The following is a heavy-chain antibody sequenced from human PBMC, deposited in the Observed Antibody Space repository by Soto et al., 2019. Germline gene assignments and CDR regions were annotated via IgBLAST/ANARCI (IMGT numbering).Heavy chain of an antibody. CDR1: GFIFSDYT. Sequence: EVQLVESGGDLVQPGGSLRLSCAASGFIFSDYTMTWVRQAPGRGLEFVSHISSSGDAIFYAESVKGRFTVSKDNANTSLYLQMNSLRDDATAVYFCARDHGGSTWFVGVYYFFGMDVWGQGTAVTVSS. J-gene: IGHJ6*02. CDR3: ARDHGGSTWFVGVYYFFGMDV. CDR2: ISSSGDAI. V-gene: IGHV3-48*02. D-gene: IGHD6-13*01.